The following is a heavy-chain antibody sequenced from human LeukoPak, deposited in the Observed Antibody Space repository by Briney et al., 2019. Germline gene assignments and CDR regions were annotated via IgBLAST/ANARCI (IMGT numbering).Heavy chain of an antibody. CDR3: ARGGSSGYNYNAFDI. J-gene: IGHJ3*02. CDR2: ISYDGGKK. Sequence: GGSLRLSCAASGFTFSSFPMHWVRQAPGKGLEWVAVISYDGGKKYYADSVKGRFTISRDNAKNSLYLQMNSLRAEDTAVYYCARGGSSGYNYNAFDIWGQGTMVTVSS. CDR1: GFTFSSFP. V-gene: IGHV3-30-3*01. D-gene: IGHD3-22*01.